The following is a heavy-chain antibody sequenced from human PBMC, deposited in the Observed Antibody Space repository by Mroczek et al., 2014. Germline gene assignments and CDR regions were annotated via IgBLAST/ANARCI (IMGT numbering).Heavy chain of an antibody. D-gene: IGHD3-3*01. CDR3: ARGNYGYDFWPQSPLGYFDL. Sequence: QVQLQQWGPGLVKPSETLSLTCTVSGGSISSYYWSWIRQPPGKGLEWIGYIYYSGSTNYNPSLKSRVTISVDTSKNQFSLKLSPVTAADTAVYYCARGNYGYDFWPQSPLGYFDLWGRGTLVTVSS. V-gene: IGHV4-59*01. CDR1: GGSISSYY. CDR2: IYYSGST. J-gene: IGHJ2*01.